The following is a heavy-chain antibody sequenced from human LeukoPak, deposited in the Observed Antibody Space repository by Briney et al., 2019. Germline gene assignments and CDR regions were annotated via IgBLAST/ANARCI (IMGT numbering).Heavy chain of an antibody. J-gene: IGHJ4*02. Sequence: SQTLSLTCTVSGGPISSNDYYWGWIRQSPGKGLEWIANIFYSGSTHYNPSLKSRVSISVDTSKNQFSLKLSSVTAADTAIYYCARQSSHYYGSGTFRHFDYWGQGTLVSVSS. D-gene: IGHD3-10*01. CDR3: ARQSSHYYGSGTFRHFDY. V-gene: IGHV4-39*01. CDR1: GGPISSNDYY. CDR2: IFYSGST.